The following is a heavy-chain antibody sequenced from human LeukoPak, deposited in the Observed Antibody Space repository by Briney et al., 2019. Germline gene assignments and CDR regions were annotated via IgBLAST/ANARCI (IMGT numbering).Heavy chain of an antibody. J-gene: IGHJ4*02. Sequence: SETLSLTCAVSGGSISSYYWSWIRQPPGKGREWIGYIYYSGSTNYNPSLKSRVTISVDTSKNQFSLKLSSVTAADTAVYYCARGIYGSGSYYHIDYWGQGTLVTVSS. CDR1: GGSISSYY. CDR3: ARGIYGSGSYYHIDY. V-gene: IGHV4-59*01. CDR2: IYYSGST. D-gene: IGHD3-10*01.